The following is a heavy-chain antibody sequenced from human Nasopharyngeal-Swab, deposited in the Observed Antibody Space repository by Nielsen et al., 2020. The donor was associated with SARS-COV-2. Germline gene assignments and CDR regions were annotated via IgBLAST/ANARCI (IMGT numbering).Heavy chain of an antibody. Sequence: SVKVSCKASGFTFTSSAVQWVRQARGQRLEWIGWIVVGSGNTNYAQKFQERVTITRDMSTSTAYMELSSLRAEDTAVYYCARAFPGSSGWYPFDYWGQGTLVTVSS. CDR1: GFTFTSSA. V-gene: IGHV1-58*01. J-gene: IGHJ4*02. CDR3: ARAFPGSSGWYPFDY. CDR2: IVVGSGNT. D-gene: IGHD6-19*01.